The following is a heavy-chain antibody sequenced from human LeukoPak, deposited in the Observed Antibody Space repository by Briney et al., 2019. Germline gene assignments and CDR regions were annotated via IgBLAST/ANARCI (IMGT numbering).Heavy chain of an antibody. Sequence: SQTLSLTCAISGGSVSSNSAAWNWIRQSPSRGLEWLGRTYYRSKWYNDYAVSVKSRITINPDTSKNQFSLQLNSVTPEDTAVYYCARDRIAAAGTAGYYYYYGMDVWGQGTTVTVSS. V-gene: IGHV6-1*01. CDR1: GGSVSSNSAA. CDR2: TYYRSKWYN. CDR3: ARDRIAAAGTAGYYYYYGMDV. J-gene: IGHJ6*02. D-gene: IGHD6-13*01.